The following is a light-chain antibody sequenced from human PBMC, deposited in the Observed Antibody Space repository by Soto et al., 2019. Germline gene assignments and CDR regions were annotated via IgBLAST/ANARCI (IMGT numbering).Light chain of an antibody. Sequence: EIVLMEWRGILSKSPGERVTLSCRASQNVSTGFLAWYQQKPGQAPSLLIYGASKRATDIPDRFSGSGSGTDFTLTINRLEPEDIAVYYCQLDGSSQWTFGQGTKV. J-gene: IGKJ1*01. CDR2: GAS. CDR3: QLDGSSQWT. V-gene: IGKV3-20*01. CDR1: QNVSTGF.